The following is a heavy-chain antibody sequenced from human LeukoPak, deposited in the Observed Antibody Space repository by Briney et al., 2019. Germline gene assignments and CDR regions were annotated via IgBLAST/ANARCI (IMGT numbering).Heavy chain of an antibody. V-gene: IGHV3-53*04. CDR1: GFTVISNY. CDR3: ATAGSSELLWDYAMDV. D-gene: IGHD3-10*01. Sequence: GGSLRHSCAASGFTVISNYMSWVREAPGKGLEWVSLIYAGGSTYYADAVKGRFTISRHNSKNTLHLQMNSLRVEDTAVYYCATAGSSELLWDYAMDVWGQGTTVSVSS. CDR2: IYAGGST. J-gene: IGHJ6*02.